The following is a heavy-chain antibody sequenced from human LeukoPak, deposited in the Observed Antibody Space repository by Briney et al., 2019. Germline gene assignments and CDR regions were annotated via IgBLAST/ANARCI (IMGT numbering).Heavy chain of an antibody. J-gene: IGHJ4*02. CDR1: GFTVSSNY. CDR3: ARSLNYYDSALLF. D-gene: IGHD3-22*01. V-gene: IGHV3-53*01. Sequence: GGSLRLSCAASGFTVSSNYMSWVRQAPGKGLEWVSVIYSGGSTYYADSVKGRFTISRDNSKNTLYLQMNSLRAEDTAVYYCARSLNYYDSALLFWGQGTLVTVSS. CDR2: IYSGGST.